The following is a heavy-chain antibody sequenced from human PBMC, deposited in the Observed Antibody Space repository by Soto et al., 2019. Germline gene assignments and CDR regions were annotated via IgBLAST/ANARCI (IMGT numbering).Heavy chain of an antibody. CDR1: GFTFSDHY. Sequence: EVQLVESGGGLVQPGGSLRLSCAASGFTFSDHYMDWVRQAPGKGLEWVGRTRNKANSYTTEYAASVKGRFTISRDDSKNSLYLQTNSLKTEDTAVYYCATVSGSGSYYFDYWGQGTLVTVSS. CDR2: TRNKANSYTT. J-gene: IGHJ4*02. CDR3: ATVSGSGSYYFDY. V-gene: IGHV3-72*01. D-gene: IGHD1-26*01.